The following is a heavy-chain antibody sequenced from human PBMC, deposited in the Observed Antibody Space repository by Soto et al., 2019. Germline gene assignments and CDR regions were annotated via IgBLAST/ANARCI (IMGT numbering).Heavy chain of an antibody. Sequence: DVQLVESGGGLVQPGRSLRLSCTGSAFTFDGYAMQWVRQVPGKGLEWVAGIYWNSGGVGYADTVKGRFTISRDNARNSQDLQMNSLRPEDTALYYCGKDLLPGGMDVWGQGTTVTVSS. CDR3: GKDLLPGGMDV. CDR1: AFTFDGYA. D-gene: IGHD2-15*01. CDR2: IYWNSGGV. V-gene: IGHV3-9*01. J-gene: IGHJ6*02.